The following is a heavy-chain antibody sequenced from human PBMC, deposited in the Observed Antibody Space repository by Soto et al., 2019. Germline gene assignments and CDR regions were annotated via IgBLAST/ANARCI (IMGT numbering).Heavy chain of an antibody. V-gene: IGHV4-59*01. CDR1: GGSISSYY. CDR2: IYYSGST. J-gene: IGHJ4*02. CDR3: ARGGESAMATDY. D-gene: IGHD5-18*01. Sequence: SETLSLTCTVSGGSISSYYWSWIRQPPGKGLEWIGYIYYSGSTNYNPSLKSRVTISVDTSKNQFSLKLSSVTAADTAVYYCARGGESAMATDYWGQGTLVTVSS.